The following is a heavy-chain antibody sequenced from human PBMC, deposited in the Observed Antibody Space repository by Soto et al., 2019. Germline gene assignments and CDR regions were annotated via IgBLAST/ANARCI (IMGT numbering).Heavy chain of an antibody. V-gene: IGHV3-43*01. J-gene: IGHJ6*02. D-gene: IGHD6-13*01. CDR3: AKDITHARWSLIATANSGMDV. Sequence: PGGSLRLSCAASGFTFDDYTMHWVRQAPGKGLERVSLISWDGGSTYYADSVKGRFTISRDNSKNSLYLQMNSLRTEDTALYYCAKDITHARWSLIATANSGMDVWGQGTTVTVSS. CDR2: ISWDGGST. CDR1: GFTFDDYT.